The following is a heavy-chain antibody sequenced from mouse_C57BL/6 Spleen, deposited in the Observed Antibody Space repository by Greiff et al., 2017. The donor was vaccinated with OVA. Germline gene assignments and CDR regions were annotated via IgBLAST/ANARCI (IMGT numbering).Heavy chain of an antibody. CDR2: IYPGDGDT. V-gene: IGHV1-82*01. CDR3: AISQCIYALAY. Sequence: QVQLQQSGPELVKPGASVKISCKASGYAFSSSWMNWVKQRHGKGLEWIGRIYPGDGDTNYNGKVKGKGTMTADKYCSTAKKQRSSQTAEEDAVYFCAISQCIYALAYWGQGTSVTVSS. CDR1: GYAFSSSW. D-gene: IGHD6-1*01. J-gene: IGHJ4*01.